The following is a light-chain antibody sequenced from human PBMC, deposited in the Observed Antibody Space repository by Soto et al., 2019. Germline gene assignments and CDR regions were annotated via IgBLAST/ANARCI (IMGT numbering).Light chain of an antibody. J-gene: IGLJ2*01. CDR3: QAWDRSTVV. CDR1: ELGDKY. CDR2: QDN. V-gene: IGLV3-1*01. Sequence: SSELSQPPSVSVSPGQTATITCSGDELGDKYACWYQQKPGQSPLLVIYQDNKRPSGTPARFSGSNSGSTATLTISGTQAMDEADYYCQAWDRSTVVFGGGTKLTVL.